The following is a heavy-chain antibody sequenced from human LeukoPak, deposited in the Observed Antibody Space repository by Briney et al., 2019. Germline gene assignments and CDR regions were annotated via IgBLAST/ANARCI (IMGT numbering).Heavy chain of an antibody. J-gene: IGHJ5*02. Sequence: GASVKVSCKASGYTFTGYYMHWVRQAPGQGLEWMGRIIPILGIANYAQKFQGRVTITADKSTSTAYMELSSLRSEDTAVYYCVRGNTDGSETWGQGTLVTVSS. CDR2: IIPILGIA. D-gene: IGHD5-24*01. V-gene: IGHV1-69*02. CDR1: GYTFTGYY. CDR3: VRGNTDGSET.